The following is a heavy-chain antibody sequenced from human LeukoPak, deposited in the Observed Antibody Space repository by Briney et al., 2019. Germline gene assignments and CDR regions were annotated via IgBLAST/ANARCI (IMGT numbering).Heavy chain of an antibody. V-gene: IGHV3-74*01. D-gene: IGHD1-26*01. CDR1: GNYW. J-gene: IGHJ4*02. CDR2: INSDGSWT. CDR3: AKDGLLYFDY. Sequence: PGGSLRLSCAASGNYWMHWVRQAPGKGLVWVSHINSDGSWTSYADSVKGRFTISRDNSKNTLYLQMNSLRAEDTAVYYCAKDGLLYFDYWGQGTLVTVSS.